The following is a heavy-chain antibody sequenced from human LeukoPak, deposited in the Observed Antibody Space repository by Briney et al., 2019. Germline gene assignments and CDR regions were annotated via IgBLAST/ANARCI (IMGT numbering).Heavy chain of an antibody. Sequence: AGGSLRLSCAASGFTFSSYWVHWVRQAPGKGLVWVSHVNNDGSGTSYADSVKGRFTISRDNAKNTLYLQMNSLRAEDTAVYYCAKDGYSSSWSFYNWFDPWGQGTLVTVSS. CDR3: AKDGYSSSWSFYNWFDP. D-gene: IGHD6-13*01. CDR1: GFTFSSYW. J-gene: IGHJ5*02. V-gene: IGHV3-74*01. CDR2: VNNDGSGT.